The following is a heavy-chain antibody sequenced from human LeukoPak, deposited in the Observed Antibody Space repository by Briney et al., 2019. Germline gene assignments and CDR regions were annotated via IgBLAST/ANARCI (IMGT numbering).Heavy chain of an antibody. D-gene: IGHD3-22*01. CDR3: ARDYYDSSGYYYFDY. Sequence: PGGSLRLSCAASGFTFSDTWMHWVRQAPGEGLVWVSRIRSDGSDTRYAESVKGRFTISRDNAKNTLYLQMNSLRAEDTAVYYCARDYYDSSGYYYFDYWGQGTLVTVSS. CDR1: GFTFSDTW. CDR2: IRSDGSDT. J-gene: IGHJ4*02. V-gene: IGHV3-74*01.